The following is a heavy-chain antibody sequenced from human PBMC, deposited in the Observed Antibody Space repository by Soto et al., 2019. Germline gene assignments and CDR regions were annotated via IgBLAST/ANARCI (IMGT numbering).Heavy chain of an antibody. CDR2: IYWDDDK. Sequence: QITLKESGPTLVKPTQTLTLTCTFSGFSLSTSGVGVGWIRQPPGKALEWLALIYWDDDKRYSPSLKSRLTITKDPSKNQVVLTMTNMDPVDTATYYCGRGDYVFDYWGQGTLVTVSS. J-gene: IGHJ4*02. D-gene: IGHD4-17*01. CDR1: GFSLSTSGVG. V-gene: IGHV2-5*02. CDR3: GRGDYVFDY.